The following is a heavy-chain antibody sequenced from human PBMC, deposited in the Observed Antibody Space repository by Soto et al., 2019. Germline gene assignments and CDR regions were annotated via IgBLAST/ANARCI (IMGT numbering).Heavy chain of an antibody. CDR1: GGSISSSNW. CDR3: ARQGWDSSYYGDDF. J-gene: IGHJ4*02. V-gene: IGHV4-4*02. D-gene: IGHD3-22*01. Sequence: SETLSLTCAVSGGSISSSNWWSWVRQPPGKGLEWIGEIYHSGSTNYNPSLKSRVTISVDKSKNQFSLKLTSVTAADTAVYYCARQGWDSSYYGDDFWGQGTLVTVSS. CDR2: IYHSGST.